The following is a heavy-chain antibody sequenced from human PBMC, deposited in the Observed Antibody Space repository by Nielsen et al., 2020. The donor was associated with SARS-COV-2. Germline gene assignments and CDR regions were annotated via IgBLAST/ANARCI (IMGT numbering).Heavy chain of an antibody. D-gene: IGHD3-16*01. V-gene: IGHV1-8*01. Sequence: ASVKVSCKASGYTFTSYDINWVRQATGQGLEWMGWMNPNSGNTGYAQKFQGRVTMTRNTSISTAYMKLSSLRSEDTAVYYCASSVGAYYYYGMDVWGQGTTVTVSS. J-gene: IGHJ6*02. CDR1: GYTFTSYD. CDR3: ASSVGAYYYYGMDV. CDR2: MNPNSGNT.